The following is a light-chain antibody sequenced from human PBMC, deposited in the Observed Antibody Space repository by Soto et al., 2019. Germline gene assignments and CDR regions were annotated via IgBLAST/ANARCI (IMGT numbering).Light chain of an antibody. Sequence: VMKQSPSTLSVSPGEGATLSCRASQSVTSNYLAWYQQKPGKAPRLLIHGISNRATGVPDRFSGSGSGTDFTLTISRLEPEDFAVYYCQQYTAWPLTFGQGTKVDIK. CDR3: QQYTAWPLT. CDR2: GIS. CDR1: QSVTSNY. V-gene: IGKV3-20*01. J-gene: IGKJ1*01.